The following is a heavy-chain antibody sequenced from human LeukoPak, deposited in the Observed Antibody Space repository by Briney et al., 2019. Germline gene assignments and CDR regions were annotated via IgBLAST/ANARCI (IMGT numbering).Heavy chain of an antibody. Sequence: GRSLRLSCAASGFTFDDYAMHWVRQAPGKGLEWVSGISWNSGSIGYADSVKGRFTISRDNAKNSLYLQMNSLRAEDTALYYCAKDQASGSYYIFDYWGQGTPVTVSS. J-gene: IGHJ4*02. V-gene: IGHV3-9*01. CDR3: AKDQASGSYYIFDY. D-gene: IGHD1-26*01. CDR2: ISWNSGSI. CDR1: GFTFDDYA.